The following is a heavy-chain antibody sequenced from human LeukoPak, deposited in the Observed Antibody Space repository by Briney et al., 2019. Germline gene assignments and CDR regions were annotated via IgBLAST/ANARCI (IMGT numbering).Heavy chain of an antibody. D-gene: IGHD2-8*01. CDR2: ISGDGGST. CDR3: AKDRRYCTNGVCYTVKDY. V-gene: IGHV3-43*02. J-gene: IGHJ4*02. CDR1: GFTFDDYA. Sequence: GGSLRLSCAASGFTFDDYAMHWVRQAPGRGLESVSLISGDGGSTYYADSVKGRFTISRDNSKNSLYLQMNSLRTEDTALYYCAKDRRYCTNGVCYTVKDYWGQGTLVTVSS.